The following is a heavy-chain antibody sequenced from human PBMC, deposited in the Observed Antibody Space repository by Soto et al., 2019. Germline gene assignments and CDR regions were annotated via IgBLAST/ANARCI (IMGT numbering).Heavy chain of an antibody. V-gene: IGHV3-30*18. CDR2: ISYDGSNK. CDR3: AKDGGLQSLDY. CDR1: GFTFSSYG. D-gene: IGHD4-4*01. J-gene: IGHJ4*02. Sequence: GGSLRLSCAASGFTFSSYGMHWVRQAPGKGLEWVAVISYDGSNKYYADSVKGRFTISRDNSKNTLYLQMNSLRAEDTAVYYCAKDGGLQSLDYWGQGTLVTVSS.